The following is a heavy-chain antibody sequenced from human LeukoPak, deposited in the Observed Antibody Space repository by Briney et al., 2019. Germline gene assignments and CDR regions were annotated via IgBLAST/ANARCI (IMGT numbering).Heavy chain of an antibody. V-gene: IGHV3-11*01. J-gene: IGHJ4*02. CDR1: GFTFSDYY. D-gene: IGHD3-22*01. Sequence: GGSLRLSCAASGFTFSDYYMSWIRQAPGKRLEWVSSISGSGNTIYYADSAMGRFTISRDNAKNSLYLLMNSLTAEDTAVYYCARDRSGGTYYYDSSGYSFWGQGTLVTVSS. CDR2: ISGSGNTI. CDR3: ARDRSGGTYYYDSSGYSF.